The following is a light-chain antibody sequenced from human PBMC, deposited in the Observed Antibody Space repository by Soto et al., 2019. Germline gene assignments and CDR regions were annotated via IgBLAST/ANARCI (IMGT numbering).Light chain of an antibody. CDR2: EVS. V-gene: IGLV2-14*01. CDR1: SSDVGAYDY. CDR3: SSYTSSSTYV. J-gene: IGLJ1*01. Sequence: QSVLTQPASVSGSPGQSITISCTGTSSDVGAYDYVSWYQQYPGKTPKVMISEVSNRPSGVSNRFSGSKSGNTASLTISGLLAEDEADYYCSSYTSSSTYVFGTGTKVAVL.